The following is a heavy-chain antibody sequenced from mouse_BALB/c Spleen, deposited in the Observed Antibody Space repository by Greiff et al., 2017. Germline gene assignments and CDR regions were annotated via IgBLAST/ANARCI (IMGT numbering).Heavy chain of an antibody. CDR1: GYTFTSYW. CDR2: IDPYDSET. Sequence: VQLQQPGAELVRPWASVKLSCKASGYTFTSYWMTWVQQRPEQGLEWIGRIDPYDSETHYNQKFKDKAILTVDKSSSTAYMQLSSLTSDDSAVYYCARSGITTALDYWGQGTTLTVSS. D-gene: IGHD1-1*01. J-gene: IGHJ2*01. CDR3: ARSGITTALDY. V-gene: IGHV1-52*01.